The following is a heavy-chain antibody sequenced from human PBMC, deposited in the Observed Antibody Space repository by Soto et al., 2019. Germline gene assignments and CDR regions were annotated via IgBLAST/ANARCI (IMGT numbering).Heavy chain of an antibody. CDR1: GGSISSSSYY. Sequence: SETLSLTCTVSGGSISSSSYYWGWIRQPPGKGLEWIGSIYYSGSTYYNPSLKSRVTISVDTSKNQFSLKLSSVTAADTAVYYCARQDYDFWSGQERSYFDYWGQGTLVTVSS. V-gene: IGHV4-39*01. CDR3: ARQDYDFWSGQERSYFDY. CDR2: IYYSGST. D-gene: IGHD3-3*01. J-gene: IGHJ4*02.